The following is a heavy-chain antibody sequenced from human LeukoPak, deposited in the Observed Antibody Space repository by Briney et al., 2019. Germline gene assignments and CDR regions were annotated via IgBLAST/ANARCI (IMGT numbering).Heavy chain of an antibody. CDR3: ARDSQHYDILTGYYSWFDP. J-gene: IGHJ5*02. D-gene: IGHD3-9*01. V-gene: IGHV4-61*02. CDR1: GGSISSGSYY. Sequence: KSSQTLSLTCTVSGGSISSGSYYWSWIRQPAGKGLEWIGRIYTSGSTNYNPSLKSRVTISVDTSENQSSLKLSSVTAADTAVYYCARDSQHYDILTGYYSWFDPWGQGTLVTVSS. CDR2: IYTSGST.